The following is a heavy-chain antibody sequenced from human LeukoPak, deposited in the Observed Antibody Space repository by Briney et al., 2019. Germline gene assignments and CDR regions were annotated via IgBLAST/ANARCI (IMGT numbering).Heavy chain of an antibody. CDR2: IYYSGST. V-gene: IGHV4-59*01. CDR3: ARDFRLGFGIAVAVSCWFDP. CDR1: GGSISSYY. J-gene: IGHJ5*02. D-gene: IGHD6-19*01. Sequence: SETLSLTCTVSGGSISSYYWSWIRQPPGKGLEWIGYIYYSGSTNYNPSLKSRVTISVDTSKNQFSLKLSSVTAADTAVYYCARDFRLGFGIAVAVSCWFDPWGQGTQVTVSS.